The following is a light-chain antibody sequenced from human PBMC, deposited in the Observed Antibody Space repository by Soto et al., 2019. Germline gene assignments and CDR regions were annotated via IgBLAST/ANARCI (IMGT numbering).Light chain of an antibody. Sequence: QSVLTQPASVSGSPGQSITISCTGTSSDIGAYNSVSWYQQYPGRAPKLMIYEVSNRPSGVSARFSASKSGNTASLTISGLQAEDEADYYCAAWDDNLNAYVFGSGTKLTVL. CDR1: SSDIGAYNS. J-gene: IGLJ1*01. V-gene: IGLV2-14*01. CDR2: EVS. CDR3: AAWDDNLNAYV.